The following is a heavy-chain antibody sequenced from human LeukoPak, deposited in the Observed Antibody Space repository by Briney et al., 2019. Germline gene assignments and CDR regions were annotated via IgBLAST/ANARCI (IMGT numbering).Heavy chain of an antibody. V-gene: IGHV1-2*02. J-gene: IGHJ4*02. CDR2: INPNSGGT. CDR3: ARAGHKYYDFWSGSYTRGIGVDY. D-gene: IGHD3-3*01. Sequence: ASVKVSCKASGYTFTGYYMHWVRQAPGQGLEWMGWINPNSGGTNYAQKFQGRVTMTTDTSTSTAYMELRSLRSDDTAVYYCARAGHKYYDFWSGSYTRGIGVDYWGQGTLVTVSS. CDR1: GYTFTGYY.